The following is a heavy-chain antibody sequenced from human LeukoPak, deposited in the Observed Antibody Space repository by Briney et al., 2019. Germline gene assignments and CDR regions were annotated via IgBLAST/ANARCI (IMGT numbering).Heavy chain of an antibody. CDR2: IYISGSGST. Sequence: SETLSLTCTVSGGSISSYYWSWIRQPAGKGLEWIGRIYISGSGSTNYNPPLKSRVTMSVDTSKNQFSLKLSSVTAADTAVYYCARDKRVAVAGTYIYYYYMDVWGNGTTVTISS. CDR1: GGSISSYY. V-gene: IGHV4-4*07. J-gene: IGHJ6*03. D-gene: IGHD6-19*01. CDR3: ARDKRVAVAGTYIYYYYMDV.